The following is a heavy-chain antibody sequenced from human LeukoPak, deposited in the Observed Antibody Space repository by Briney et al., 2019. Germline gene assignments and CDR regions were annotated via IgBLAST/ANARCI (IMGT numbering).Heavy chain of an antibody. V-gene: IGHV3-23*01. Sequence: GGSLRLSCAASGFTFSSYAMNWVRQAPGKGLEWVSSITGSGGSTYYADSVKGRFTISRDNSKNTLYLQMNSLRAEDTAVYYCAKDSQASSGYYLDYWGQGTLVTASS. D-gene: IGHD3-22*01. CDR2: ITGSGGST. J-gene: IGHJ4*02. CDR3: AKDSQASSGYYLDY. CDR1: GFTFSSYA.